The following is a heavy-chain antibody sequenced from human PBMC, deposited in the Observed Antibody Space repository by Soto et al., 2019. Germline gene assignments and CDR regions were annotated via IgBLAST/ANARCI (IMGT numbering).Heavy chain of an antibody. CDR1: GFTFSSYA. Sequence: EVQLLESGGGLVQPGGSLRLSCAASGFTFSSYAMSWVRQAPGKGLEWVSAISGSGGSTYYADSVKGRFTISSDNSNSTLYLQMNSLRAEDTAVYYCANGGGEQQLVSEWGQGTLVTVSS. CDR3: ANGGGEQQLVSE. D-gene: IGHD6-13*01. CDR2: ISGSGGST. J-gene: IGHJ4*02. V-gene: IGHV3-23*01.